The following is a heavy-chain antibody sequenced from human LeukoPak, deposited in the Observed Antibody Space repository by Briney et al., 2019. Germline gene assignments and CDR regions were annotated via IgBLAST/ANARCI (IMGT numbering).Heavy chain of an antibody. CDR1: GSTVSSNY. D-gene: IGHD4-17*01. CDR2: IYSGGST. CDR3: AREVSTVTTSVYYYYMDV. J-gene: IGHJ6*03. Sequence: GGSLRLSCAASGSTVSSNYMSRVRQAPGKGLEWVSVIYSGGSTYYADSVKGRFTISRDNSKNTLYLQMNSLRAEDTAVYYCAREVSTVTTSVYYYYMDVWGKGTTVTISS. V-gene: IGHV3-66*01.